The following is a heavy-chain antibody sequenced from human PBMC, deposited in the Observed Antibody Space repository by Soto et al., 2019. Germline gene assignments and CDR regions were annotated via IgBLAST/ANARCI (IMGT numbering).Heavy chain of an antibody. V-gene: IGHV1-69*02. Sequence: SVKVSCKASGGTFSSYTISWVRQAPGQGLEWMGRIIPILGIANYAQKFQGRVTITADKSTSTAYMELSSLRSEDTAVYYCARARRGYGSGSYLVYYYYYYMDVWGKGTTVTVSS. J-gene: IGHJ6*03. D-gene: IGHD3-10*01. CDR2: IIPILGIA. CDR3: ARARRGYGSGSYLVYYYYYYMDV. CDR1: GGTFSSYT.